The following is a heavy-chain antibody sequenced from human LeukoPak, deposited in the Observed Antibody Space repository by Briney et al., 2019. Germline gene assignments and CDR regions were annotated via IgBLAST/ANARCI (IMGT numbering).Heavy chain of an antibody. CDR2: ISWNSGSI. V-gene: IGHV3-9*01. CDR3: AKSAVVTRSYYYYGMDV. J-gene: IGHJ6*02. CDR1: GFTFDDYA. D-gene: IGHD4-23*01. Sequence: PGGSLRLSCAASGFTFDDYAMHWVRQAPGKGLEWVSGISWNSGSIGYADSVKGRFTISRDNAKNSLYLQMNSLRAEDTALYYCAKSAVVTRSYYYYGMDVWGQGTTVTVSS.